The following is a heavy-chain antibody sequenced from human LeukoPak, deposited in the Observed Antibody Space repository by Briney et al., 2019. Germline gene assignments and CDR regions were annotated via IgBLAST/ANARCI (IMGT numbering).Heavy chain of an antibody. V-gene: IGHV3-33*06. D-gene: IGHD3-22*01. CDR3: AKEMYSYDSSGLDFDL. Sequence: GRSLRLSCAASGFTFSSYGMHWVRQAPGKGLEWVAVIWYDGSNKYYADSVKGRFTISRDNSKNTLYLQMNSLRAEDTAVYYCAKEMYSYDSSGLDFDLWGRGTLVTVSS. CDR1: GFTFSSYG. J-gene: IGHJ2*01. CDR2: IWYDGSNK.